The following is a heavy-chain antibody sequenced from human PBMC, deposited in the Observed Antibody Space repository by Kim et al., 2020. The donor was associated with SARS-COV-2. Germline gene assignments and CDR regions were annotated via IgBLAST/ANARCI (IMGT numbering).Heavy chain of an antibody. Sequence: SETLSLTCTVSGGSISSYYWSWIRQPPGKGLEWIGYIYYSGSTNYNPSLKSRVTISVDTSKNQFSLKLSSVTAADTAVYYCARGPPPVIAVAGTVWFYP. V-gene: IGHV4-59*01. CDR2: IYYSGST. J-gene: IGHJ5*02. D-gene: IGHD6-19*01. CDR3: ARGPPPVIAVAGTVWFYP. CDR1: GGSISSYY.